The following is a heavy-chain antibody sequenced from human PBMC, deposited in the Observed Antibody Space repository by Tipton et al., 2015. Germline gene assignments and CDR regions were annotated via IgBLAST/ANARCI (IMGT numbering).Heavy chain of an antibody. Sequence: SLRLSCAASGFPFRRYGIHWVRQAPGKGLEWVAGISDDGDNEYYTDSVKGRFTISRDNSNNTLFLQMNSLRAEDTAVYYCAKDNDFWTTYKFFDYWGQGTLVIVS. D-gene: IGHD3-3*01. CDR1: GFPFRRYG. J-gene: IGHJ4*02. CDR3: AKDNDFWTTYKFFDY. CDR2: ISDDGDNE. V-gene: IGHV3-30*18.